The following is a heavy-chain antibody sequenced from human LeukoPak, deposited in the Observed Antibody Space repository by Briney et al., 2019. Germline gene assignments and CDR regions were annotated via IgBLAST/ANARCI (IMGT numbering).Heavy chain of an antibody. V-gene: IGHV1-69*05. CDR2: IIPIFGTA. J-gene: IGHJ4*02. Sequence: SVKVPCKASGGTFSSYAISWVRQAPGQGLEWMGRIIPIFGTANYAQKFQGRVTITTDESTSTAYMELSSLRSEDTAVYYCARESPPPMTTVTNYFDYWGQGTLVTVAS. CDR1: GGTFSSYA. D-gene: IGHD4-17*01. CDR3: ARESPPPMTTVTNYFDY.